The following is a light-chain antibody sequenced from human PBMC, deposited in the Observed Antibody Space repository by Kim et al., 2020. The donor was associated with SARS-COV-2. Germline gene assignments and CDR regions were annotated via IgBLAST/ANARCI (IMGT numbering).Light chain of an antibody. CDR1: PNISTY. CDR2: AAA. Sequence: SVGGRVANACRASPNISTYLSWDQQKTGKAPKLLIYAAASLQSGVPSRFSGSGSGTDFTLTISSLQLEDFATYYCQQSHTTPLLTFGGGTKLEI. J-gene: IGKJ4*01. CDR3: QQSHTTPLLT. V-gene: IGKV1-39*01.